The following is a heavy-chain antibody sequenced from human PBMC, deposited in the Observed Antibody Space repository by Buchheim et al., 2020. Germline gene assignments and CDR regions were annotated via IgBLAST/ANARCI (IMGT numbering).Heavy chain of an antibody. CDR1: GYTFTSYY. CDR2: INPSGAGT. D-gene: IGHD6-13*01. V-gene: IGHV1-46*01. Sequence: QVQLVQSGAEVEKPGASVKVSCKASGYTFTSYYVHWVRQAPGQGLEWMGIINPSGAGTSYSQKFQGRVTMTRDTSTSTVYMELSSLRSEDTAVYYCARDRGAAAGTSPGYWGQGTL. J-gene: IGHJ4*02. CDR3: ARDRGAAAGTSPGY.